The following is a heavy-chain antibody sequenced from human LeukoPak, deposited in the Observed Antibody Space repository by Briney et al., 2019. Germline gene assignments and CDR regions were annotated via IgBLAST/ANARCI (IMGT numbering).Heavy chain of an antibody. CDR3: ARDHLIYYYYYYGMDV. CDR2: INHSGST. Sequence: KTSETLSLTCAVYGGSFSGYYWSWIRQPPGKGLEWIVEINHSGSTNYNPSLKSRITISVDTSKNQFSLKLSSVTAADTAVYYCARDHLIYYYYYYGMDVWGQGTTVTVSS. D-gene: IGHD3-10*01. CDR1: GGSFSGYY. V-gene: IGHV4-34*01. J-gene: IGHJ6*02.